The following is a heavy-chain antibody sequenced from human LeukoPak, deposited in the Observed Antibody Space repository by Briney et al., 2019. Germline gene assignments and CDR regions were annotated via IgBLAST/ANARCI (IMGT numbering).Heavy chain of an antibody. J-gene: IGHJ4*02. CDR1: GGSISSDIYY. CDR2: TNHNGNS. CDR3: VRDEASSGIKAIDY. Sequence: PSETLSLTCSVSGGSISSDIYYWGWIRQPPGKGLEWIASTNHNGNSAYKPSLRGRLTISLDTSQNQFSLKVTSVTAADTAVYYCVRDEASSGIKAIDYWGQGVPVTVSS. V-gene: IGHV4-39*07. D-gene: IGHD3-10*01.